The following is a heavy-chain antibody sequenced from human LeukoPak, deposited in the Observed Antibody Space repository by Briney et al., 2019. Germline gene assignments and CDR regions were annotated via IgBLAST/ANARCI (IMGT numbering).Heavy chain of an antibody. CDR3: AKLGQGGIWHRIDC. CDR2: ISGRRDGT. Sequence: GGSLRLSWGASGFTFSSYAMSWGRQAPGKGLEWASTISGRRDGTYYADSVKGRFTISRDYSKNTLNPQMSSLRAEDTAIYYCAKLGQGGIWHRIDCWGQGTLVTVSS. D-gene: IGHD2/OR15-2a*01. J-gene: IGHJ4*02. CDR1: GFTFSSYA. V-gene: IGHV3-23*01.